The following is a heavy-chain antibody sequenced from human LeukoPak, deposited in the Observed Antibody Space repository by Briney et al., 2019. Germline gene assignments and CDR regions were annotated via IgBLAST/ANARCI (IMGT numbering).Heavy chain of an antibody. CDR1: GFTFNNFP. Sequence: GGSLRLSCAAPGFTFNNFPMSWVRQAPGKGLEWVSAISEDGGDTKYAASVKGRFTIYRDNSRNTLYLQMNSLRVEDTAMYYCGRDWKVDYWGQGTLVTVSS. J-gene: IGHJ4*02. V-gene: IGHV3-23*01. D-gene: IGHD1-1*01. CDR3: GRDWKVDY. CDR2: ISEDGGDT.